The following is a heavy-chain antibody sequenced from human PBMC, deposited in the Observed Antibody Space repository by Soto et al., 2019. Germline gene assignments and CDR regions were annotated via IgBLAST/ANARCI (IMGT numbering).Heavy chain of an antibody. CDR2: ISYDGSNK. V-gene: IGHV3-30-3*01. CDR1: GFTFSSYA. CDR3: AREESYTAMVIGYYYYGMDV. J-gene: IGHJ6*02. D-gene: IGHD5-18*01. Sequence: GSLSLSCAASGFTFSSYAMHWVRQAPGKGLVWVAVISYDGSNKYYADSVKGRFTISRDNSKNTLYLQMSSLRAEDTAVYYCAREESYTAMVIGYYYYGMDVWGQGTTVTVSS.